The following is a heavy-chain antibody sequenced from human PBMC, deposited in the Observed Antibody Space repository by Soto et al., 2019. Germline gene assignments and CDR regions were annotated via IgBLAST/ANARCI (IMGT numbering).Heavy chain of an antibody. J-gene: IGHJ6*02. CDR3: AKDWGHQLILYHYGMDV. V-gene: IGHV3-30*18. CDR2: TSFDGNIK. CDR1: GFTFSDFA. D-gene: IGHD3-16*01. Sequence: QVQLVESGGTVVQPGRSVRLSCAASGFTFSDFAIHWVRQAAGKGLQWLAVTSFDGNIKYYADSVKGRLTISRDNSKNTLYLQMNSLTSDDTAVYYCAKDWGHQLILYHYGMDVWGQGTTVTVSS.